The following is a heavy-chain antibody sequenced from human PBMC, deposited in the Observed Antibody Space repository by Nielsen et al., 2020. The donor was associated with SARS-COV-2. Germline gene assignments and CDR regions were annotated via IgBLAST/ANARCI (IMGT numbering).Heavy chain of an antibody. CDR3: ARPLIGSSWYRYYYYGMDV. J-gene: IGHJ6*02. CDR2: IYYSGST. Sequence: SETLSLTCTVSGGSISSSSYYWGWIRQPPGKGLEWIGSIYYSGSTYYNPSLKSRVTISVDTSKNQFSLKLSSVTAADTAVYYCARPLIGSSWYRYYYYGMDVWGQGTTVTVSS. D-gene: IGHD6-13*01. CDR1: GGSISSSSYY. V-gene: IGHV4-39*01.